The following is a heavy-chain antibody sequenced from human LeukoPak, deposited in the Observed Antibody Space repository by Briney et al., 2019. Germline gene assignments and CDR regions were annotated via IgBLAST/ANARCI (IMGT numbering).Heavy chain of an antibody. Sequence: GGSLRLSCAASGFTFSSYEMNWVRQAPGKGLEWVSAISGSGGNTYYLDSVKGRFTISRDNSKNTLYLQMNSLRADDTAVYYCAKGPRYSEDWGQGTLVTVSS. CDR1: GFTFSSYE. D-gene: IGHD3-9*01. CDR2: ISGSGGNT. V-gene: IGHV3-23*01. CDR3: AKGPRYSED. J-gene: IGHJ4*02.